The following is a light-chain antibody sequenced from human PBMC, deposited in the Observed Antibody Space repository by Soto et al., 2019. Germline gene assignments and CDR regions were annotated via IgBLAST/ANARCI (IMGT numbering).Light chain of an antibody. J-gene: IGKJ5*01. V-gene: IGKV1-5*03. CDR3: QQSYMDPIT. CDR2: KAS. Sequence: DIQMTQSPSTLSASVGDRVTITCRASQTISSWLAWYQQKPGKAPKLLIYKASTLKSGVPSRFSGSGGGTDFTLSISSVQPEDFATYFCQQSYMDPITFGQGTRLDIK. CDR1: QTISSW.